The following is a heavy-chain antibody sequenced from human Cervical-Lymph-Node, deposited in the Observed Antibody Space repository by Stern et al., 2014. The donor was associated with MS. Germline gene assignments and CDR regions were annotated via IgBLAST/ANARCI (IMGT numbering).Heavy chain of an antibody. CDR3: AIDAVATSTWGYYYYGMDV. J-gene: IGHJ6*02. CDR1: GFTFSSYW. D-gene: IGHD5-12*01. V-gene: IGHV3-74*01. Sequence: VQLVESGGGLVQPGGSLRLSCAASGFTFSSYWMHWVRQAPGKGLVWVSRINSDGSSTSYADSVKGRFTISRDNAKNTLYLQMNSLRAEDTAVYYCAIDAVATSTWGYYYYGMDVWGQGTTVTVSS. CDR2: INSDGSST.